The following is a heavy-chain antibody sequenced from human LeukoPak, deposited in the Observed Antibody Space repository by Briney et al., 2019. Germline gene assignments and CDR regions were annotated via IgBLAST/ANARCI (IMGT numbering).Heavy chain of an antibody. CDR3: ARDSRAMVRGGGFDY. D-gene: IGHD3-10*01. CDR2: IYYSGST. CDR1: GGSISSYY. Sequence: PSETLSLTCTVSGGSISSYYWSWIRQPPGKGLEWIGYIYYSGSTNYNPSLKSRVTISVDTSKNQFSLKLSSVTAADTALYYCARDSRAMVRGGGFDYWGQGTLVTVSS. J-gene: IGHJ4*02. V-gene: IGHV4-59*01.